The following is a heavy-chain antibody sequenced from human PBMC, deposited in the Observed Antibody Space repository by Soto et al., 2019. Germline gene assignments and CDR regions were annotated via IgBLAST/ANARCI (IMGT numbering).Heavy chain of an antibody. CDR3: ARATSDDFWSGYRLIDY. J-gene: IGHJ4*02. D-gene: IGHD3-3*01. Sequence: SETLSLTCPFSSGSISSYYWSWIRQPPGKGLEWIGYIYYSGSTNYNPSLKSRVTISVDTSKNQSSLKLSSVTAADTAVYYCARATSDDFWSGYRLIDYWGQGTLVTVSS. V-gene: IGHV4-59*01. CDR2: IYYSGST. CDR1: SGSISSYY.